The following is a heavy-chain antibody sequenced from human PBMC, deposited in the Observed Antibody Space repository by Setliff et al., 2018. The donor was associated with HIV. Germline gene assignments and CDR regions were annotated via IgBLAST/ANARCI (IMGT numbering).Heavy chain of an antibody. CDR3: AKDFLYSSGWYEGWSDP. Sequence: PGVSLRLSCAASGFTFSSYGMHWVRQAPGKGLEWVAFIRFDGSNKAYADSVKGRFTISRDNSKNTLYLQMNSLRPEDTALYNCAKDFLYSSGWYEGWSDPWGQGTLVTVSS. CDR1: GFTFSSYG. V-gene: IGHV3-30*02. CDR2: IRFDGSNK. J-gene: IGHJ5*02. D-gene: IGHD6-19*01.